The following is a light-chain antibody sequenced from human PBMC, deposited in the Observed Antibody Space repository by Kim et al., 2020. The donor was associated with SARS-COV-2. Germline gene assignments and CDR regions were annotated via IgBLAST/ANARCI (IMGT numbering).Light chain of an antibody. Sequence: VTISCTGGRSNIGASYDVHWYQQLPGTAPKLLSYGNSHRPAGVPDRFSGSKSGASASLAITGLQPEDVAYYYCQSYDTSLSGSGVFGGGTKVTVL. CDR2: GNS. CDR3: QSYDTSLSGSGV. J-gene: IGLJ2*01. CDR1: RSNIGASYD. V-gene: IGLV1-40*01.